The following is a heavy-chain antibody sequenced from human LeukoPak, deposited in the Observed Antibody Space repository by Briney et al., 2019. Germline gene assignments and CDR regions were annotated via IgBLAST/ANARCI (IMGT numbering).Heavy chain of an antibody. CDR3: ARNKVRGKYYYYGMDV. CDR1: GGSFSGYY. V-gene: IGHV4-34*01. D-gene: IGHD3-10*01. CDR2: INHSGST. Sequence: PSETLSLTCAVYGGSFSGYYWSWIRQPPGKGLEWIGEINHSGSTNYNPSLKSRVTILVDTSKNQFSLKLSSVTAADTAVYYCARNKVRGKYYYYGMDVWGQGTTVTVSS. J-gene: IGHJ6*02.